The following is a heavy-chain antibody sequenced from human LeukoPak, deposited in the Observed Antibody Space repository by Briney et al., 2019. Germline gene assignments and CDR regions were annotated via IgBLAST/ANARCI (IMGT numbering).Heavy chain of an antibody. J-gene: IGHJ5*02. D-gene: IGHD3-9*01. CDR3: ARGFPLSDILTGYYPTNWFDP. CDR2: INHSGST. Sequence: SETLSLTCAVYGGSFSGYYWSWIRQPPGKGLEWIGEINHSGSTNYIPSLKSRVTISVDTSKNQFPLKLSSVTAADTAVYYCARGFPLSDILTGYYPTNWFDPWGQGTLVTVSS. CDR1: GGSFSGYY. V-gene: IGHV4-34*01.